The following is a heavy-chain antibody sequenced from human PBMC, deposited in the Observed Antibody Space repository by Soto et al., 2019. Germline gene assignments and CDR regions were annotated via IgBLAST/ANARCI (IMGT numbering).Heavy chain of an antibody. V-gene: IGHV4-59*01. J-gene: IGHJ4*02. CDR2: IYYSGST. Sequence: SETLSLTCTVSGDSISSFYWSWIRQPPGKGLEWIGYIYYSGSTTFHPSLKSRVTISVDTSKNQFSLKLSSVTAADTAVYYCARDRLVGAVAGTFDYWGQGTLVTVSS. D-gene: IGHD6-19*01. CDR1: GDSISSFY. CDR3: ARDRLVGAVAGTFDY.